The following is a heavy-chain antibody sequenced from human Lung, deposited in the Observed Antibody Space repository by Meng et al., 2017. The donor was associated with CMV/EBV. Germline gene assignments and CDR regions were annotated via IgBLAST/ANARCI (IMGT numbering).Heavy chain of an antibody. CDR3: ASFPPPGKQWLVTDY. D-gene: IGHD6-19*01. Sequence: HGQRPGSGPGLVKPSGTLSLPCAVSGGSISSSNWWSWARQPPGKGLEWIGEIYHGGSTNYNPSLKSRVTISVDKSKNQFSLKLSSVTAADTAVYYCASFPPPGKQWLVTDYWGQGTLVTVSS. CDR2: IYHGGST. V-gene: IGHV4-4*02. J-gene: IGHJ4*02. CDR1: GGSISSSNW.